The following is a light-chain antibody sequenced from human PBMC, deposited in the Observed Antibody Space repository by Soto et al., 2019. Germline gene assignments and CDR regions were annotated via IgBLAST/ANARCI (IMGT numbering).Light chain of an antibody. Sequence: QVTQSPSTLSASVGDRVTITCRASQSIREWMAWYQQIPGRAPKILIYDASTLQSGVPPRFSGAGYGTEFTLTITDLQPDDFAPYYCHQSHTSPYTFGQGTKVDI. J-gene: IGKJ2*01. CDR1: QSIREW. CDR2: DAS. CDR3: HQSHTSPYT. V-gene: IGKV1-5*01.